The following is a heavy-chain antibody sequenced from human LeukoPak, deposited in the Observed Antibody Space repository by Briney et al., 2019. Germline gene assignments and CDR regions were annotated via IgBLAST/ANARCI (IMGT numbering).Heavy chain of an antibody. CDR1: GGSFSGYY. CDR3: ARSVRRLYGSGRSNWFDP. Sequence: PSETLSLTCAVYGGSFSGYYWSWIRQPAGKGLEWIGRIYTSGSTNYNPSLKSRVTMSVDTSKNQFSLKLSSVTAADTAVYHCARSVRRLYGSGRSNWFDPWGQGTLVTVSS. D-gene: IGHD3-10*01. CDR2: IYTSGST. V-gene: IGHV4-59*10. J-gene: IGHJ5*02.